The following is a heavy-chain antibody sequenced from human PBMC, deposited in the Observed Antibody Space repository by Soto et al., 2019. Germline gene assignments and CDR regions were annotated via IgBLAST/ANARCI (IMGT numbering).Heavy chain of an antibody. Sequence: GESLKISCKGSGYRFTTYWIGWVRQMPGKGLEWMGIIYPGDSDTKYSPSFQGRVTISADKSISTAYLQWSSLKASDTAMYYCARPYDYDSSGPPDVWGQGTLVTVSS. J-gene: IGHJ4*02. D-gene: IGHD3-22*01. CDR2: IYPGDSDT. CDR3: ARPYDYDSSGPPDV. V-gene: IGHV5-51*01. CDR1: GYRFTTYW.